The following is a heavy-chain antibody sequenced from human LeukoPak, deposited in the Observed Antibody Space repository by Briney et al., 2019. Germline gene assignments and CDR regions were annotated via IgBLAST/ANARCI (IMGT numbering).Heavy chain of an antibody. CDR2: ISWNIGII. Sequence: PGRSLRLSCAASGFTFDDYAMHWVRQAPGKGLESVSGISWNIGIIGYADSVKGRFTISRHNSKNCLYLQMNSLRAEDMALYYCAKDNRAVVTAIFDYWGQGTLVTVSS. J-gene: IGHJ4*02. CDR1: GFTFDDYA. CDR3: AKDNRAVVTAIFDY. D-gene: IGHD2-21*02. V-gene: IGHV3-9*03.